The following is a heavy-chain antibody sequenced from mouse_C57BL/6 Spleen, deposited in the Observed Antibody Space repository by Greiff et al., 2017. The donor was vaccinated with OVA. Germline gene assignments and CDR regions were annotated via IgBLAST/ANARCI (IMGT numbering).Heavy chain of an antibody. CDR3: ARGVSLYAMDY. CDR2: ISDGGSYT. Sequence: EVMLVESGGGLVKPGGSLKLSCAASGFTFSSYAMSWVRQTPEKRLEWVATISDGGSYTYYPDNVKGRFTISRDNAKNNLYLQMSHLKSEDTAMYYCARGVSLYAMDYWGQGTSVTVSS. V-gene: IGHV5-4*03. CDR1: GFTFSSYA. J-gene: IGHJ4*01.